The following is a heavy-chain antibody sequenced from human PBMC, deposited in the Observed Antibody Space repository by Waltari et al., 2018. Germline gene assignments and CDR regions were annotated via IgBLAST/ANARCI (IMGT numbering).Heavy chain of an antibody. CDR2: MNPNSGNT. CDR1: GYTFTSYH. D-gene: IGHD3-10*01. Sequence: QVQLVQSGAEVTKPGASVKVSCRASGYTFTSYHINWVRQATGQGLEWMGWMNPNSGNTDYAQKFQGRVTMTRNTSISTAYMELSSLRSEDTTVYYCARGYPFSFYGSGTYYNVYDYWGQGTLVTVSS. V-gene: IGHV1-8*01. J-gene: IGHJ4*02. CDR3: ARGYPFSFYGSGTYYNVYDY.